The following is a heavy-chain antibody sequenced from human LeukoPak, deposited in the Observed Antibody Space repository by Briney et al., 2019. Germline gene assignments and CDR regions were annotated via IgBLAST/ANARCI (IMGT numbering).Heavy chain of an antibody. D-gene: IGHD4-23*01. CDR2: INPSGGST. Sequence: ASVKVSCKASGYTFTIYYMHWVRQAPGQGLEWMGIINPSGGSTSYAQKFQGRVTMTRDTSTSTVYMELSSLRSEDTAVYYCARFDGNPYYFDYWGQGTLVTVSS. CDR1: GYTFTIYY. V-gene: IGHV1-46*01. CDR3: ARFDGNPYYFDY. J-gene: IGHJ4*02.